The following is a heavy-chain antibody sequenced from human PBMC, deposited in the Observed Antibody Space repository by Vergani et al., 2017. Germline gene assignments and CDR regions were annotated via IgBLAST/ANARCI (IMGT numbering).Heavy chain of an antibody. CDR2: ISGSGGST. V-gene: IGHV3-23*04. D-gene: IGHD2-15*01. CDR1: GFTVSSNY. CDR3: AKGGRSSYYYYMDV. J-gene: IGHJ6*03. Sequence: EVQLVESGGGLVKPGGSLRLSCAASGFTVSSNYMSWVRQAPGKGLEWVSAISGSGGSTYYADSVKGRFTISRDNSKNTLYLQMNSLRAEDTAVYYCAKGGRSSYYYYMDVWGKGTTVTVSS.